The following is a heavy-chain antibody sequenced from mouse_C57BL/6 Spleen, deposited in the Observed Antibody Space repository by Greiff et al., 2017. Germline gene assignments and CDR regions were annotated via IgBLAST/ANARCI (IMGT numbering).Heavy chain of an antibody. V-gene: IGHV1-54*01. Sequence: VKLQESGAELVRPGTSVKVSCKASGYAFTNYLIEWVKQRPGQGLEWIGVINPGSGGTNYNEKFKGKATLTADKSASTAYMQLSSLTSEDSSGYCCARNERDYEAWFAYWGQGTLVTVSA. J-gene: IGHJ3*01. CDR2: INPGSGGT. CDR1: GYAFTNYL. CDR3: ARNERDYEAWFAY. D-gene: IGHD1-1*01.